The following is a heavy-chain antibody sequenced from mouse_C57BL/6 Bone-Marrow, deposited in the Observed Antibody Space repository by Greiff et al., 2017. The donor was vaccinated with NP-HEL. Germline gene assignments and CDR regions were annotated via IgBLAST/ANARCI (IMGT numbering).Heavy chain of an antibody. CDR2: INPYNGGT. CDR1: GYTFTDYY. V-gene: IGHV1-19*01. Sequence: EVKLQQSGPVLVKPGASVKMSCKASGYTFTDYYMNWVKQSHGKSLEWIGVINPYNGGTSYNQKFKGKATLTVDKSSSTAYMELNSLTSEDSAVYYGARWGFLYWYFDVWGTGTTVTVSS. J-gene: IGHJ1*03. CDR3: ARWGFLYWYFDV.